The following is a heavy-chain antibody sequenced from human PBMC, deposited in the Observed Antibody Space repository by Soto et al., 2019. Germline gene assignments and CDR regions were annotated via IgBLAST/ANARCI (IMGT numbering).Heavy chain of an antibody. J-gene: IGHJ1*01. D-gene: IGHD3-22*01. V-gene: IGHV1-18*01. Sequence: ASVKVSCKASGYTFTSYGISWVRQAPGQGLEWMGWISAYNGNTNYAQKLQGRVTMTTDTSTSTAYMELRSLRSDDTAVYYCARDDYYDSSGYYYGGAEYFQHWGQGTLVTVSS. CDR2: ISAYNGNT. CDR3: ARDDYYDSSGYYYGGAEYFQH. CDR1: GYTFTSYG.